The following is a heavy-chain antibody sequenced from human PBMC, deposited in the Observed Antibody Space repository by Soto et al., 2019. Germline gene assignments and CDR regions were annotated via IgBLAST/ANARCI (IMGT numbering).Heavy chain of an antibody. CDR3: ARAYDSSMHFDQ. V-gene: IGHV4-59*11. CDR1: GGSISSHY. CDR2: IYYSGST. D-gene: IGHD3-22*01. J-gene: IGHJ4*02. Sequence: SETLSLTCTVSGGSISSHYWSWIRQPPGKGLEWIGYIYYSGSTKYKPSLKSRVTISVDTPKNQVSLKLSSVTAADTAVYYCARAYDSSMHFDQWGQGSLVTVSS.